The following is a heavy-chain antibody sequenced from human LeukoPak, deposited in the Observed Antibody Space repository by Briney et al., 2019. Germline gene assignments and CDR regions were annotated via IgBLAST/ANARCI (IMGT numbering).Heavy chain of an antibody. CDR3: ARHGSYSSSWVRGYNWFDP. Sequence: SETLSLTCTVSGGSISSGGYYWSWIRQHPGKGLEWIGYIYYSGSTYYNPSLKSRVTISVDTSKNQFSLKLSSVTAADTAVYYCARHGSYSSSWVRGYNWFDPWGQGTLVTVSS. D-gene: IGHD6-13*01. V-gene: IGHV4-39*01. CDR2: IYYSGST. CDR1: GGSISSGGYY. J-gene: IGHJ5*02.